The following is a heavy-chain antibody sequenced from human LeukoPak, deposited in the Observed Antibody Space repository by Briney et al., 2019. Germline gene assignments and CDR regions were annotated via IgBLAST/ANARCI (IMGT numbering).Heavy chain of an antibody. Sequence: GGSLRLSCAASGFTFSSYAMSWARQAPGKGLEWVSAISGSGGSTYYADSVKGRFTISRDNSKNTLYLQMNSLRAEDTAVYYCAKSDSSGYYSDRSGDYWGQGTLVTVSS. J-gene: IGHJ4*02. CDR2: ISGSGGST. CDR3: AKSDSSGYYSDRSGDY. D-gene: IGHD3-22*01. CDR1: GFTFSSYA. V-gene: IGHV3-23*01.